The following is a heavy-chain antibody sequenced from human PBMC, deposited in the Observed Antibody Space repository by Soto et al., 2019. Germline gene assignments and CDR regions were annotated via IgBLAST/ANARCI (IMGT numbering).Heavy chain of an antibody. V-gene: IGHV1-18*01. CDR1: GYTFSSYG. CDR3: ARDFYQSSCYCDY. CDR2: ISAYSGNT. J-gene: IGHJ4*02. D-gene: IGHD3-22*01. Sequence: QVQLVQSGAEVKKPGASVKVSCKAYGYTFSSYGLSWVRQAPGQGLEWMGWISAYSGNTVYTQRFKGRLTMATDTSTGRAYMELRSLRSDATAVYYCARDFYQSSCYCDYWGQGTLVTVSS.